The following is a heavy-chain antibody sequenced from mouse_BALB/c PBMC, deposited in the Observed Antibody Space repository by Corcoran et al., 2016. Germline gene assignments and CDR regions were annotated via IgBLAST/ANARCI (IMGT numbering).Heavy chain of an antibody. CDR2: IYPGSGST. V-gene: IGHV1-81*01. J-gene: IGHJ3*01. CDR1: GYTFTDYV. CDR3: ARPLYGYEGFAY. D-gene: IGHD2-2*01. Sequence: QVQLQQSGPELVKPGASVKMSCKASGYTFTDYVISWVKQRTGQGLEWIGEIYPGSGSTYYNEKFKGKATLTADKSSNTAYMQLSILTSEDSAVYFCARPLYGYEGFAYWGQGTLVTVSA.